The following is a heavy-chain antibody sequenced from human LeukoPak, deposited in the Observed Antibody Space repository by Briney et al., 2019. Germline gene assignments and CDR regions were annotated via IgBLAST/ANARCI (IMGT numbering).Heavy chain of an antibody. V-gene: IGHV3-30*03. Sequence: GGSLRLSCAASGFTFSDFWMSWARQAPRRGLEWVAVIGHDARVKIHAESLKGRFTISRDNSDSTLYLQMNSLRDEDTAVYFCARDPTMGAPDYFDYWGQGTLVTVSS. J-gene: IGHJ4*02. CDR1: GFTFSDFW. D-gene: IGHD1-26*01. CDR3: ARDPTMGAPDYFDY. CDR2: IGHDARVK.